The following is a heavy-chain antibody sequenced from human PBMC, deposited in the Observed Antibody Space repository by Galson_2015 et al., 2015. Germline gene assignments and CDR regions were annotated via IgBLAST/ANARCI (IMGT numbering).Heavy chain of an antibody. CDR3: ARETSAKGYGDH. CDR2: VTPGSGAT. CDR1: GYTFSNYH. V-gene: IGHV1-46*01. D-gene: IGHD5-12*01. Sequence: SVKVSCKASGYTFSNYHIHWVRQAPGQGLEWMGIVTPGSGATSYAEKFQGRVIMTGDMSTTTAFLELSSLRSDDTALYYCARETSAKGYGDHWGQGTLVTVSS. J-gene: IGHJ4*02.